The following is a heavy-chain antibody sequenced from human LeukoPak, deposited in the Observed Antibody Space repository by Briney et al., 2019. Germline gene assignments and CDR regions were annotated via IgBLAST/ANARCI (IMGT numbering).Heavy chain of an antibody. CDR1: GFTFSSYW. CDR3: ARAPNDYWSSYSASFDS. J-gene: IGHJ4*02. Sequence: GGSLRLSCAASGFTFSSYWMHWVRQAPGKGLVWVSRINTDGSSTGYADCVKGRFTISRDNAKNTLYLQMNSLRAEDTAVYYCARAPNDYWSSYSASFDSWGQGTLVTVSS. V-gene: IGHV3-74*01. D-gene: IGHD3-3*01. CDR2: INTDGSST.